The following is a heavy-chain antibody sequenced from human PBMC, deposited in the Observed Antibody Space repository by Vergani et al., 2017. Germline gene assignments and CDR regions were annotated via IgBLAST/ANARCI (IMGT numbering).Heavy chain of an antibody. D-gene: IGHD4/OR15-4a*01. Sequence: QVQLQESGPGLVKPSQTLSLTCTVSGGSISSGSYYWSWIRQPAGKGLEWIGRIYTSGSTNYNPSLKSRVTMSVDTSKNQFSLKLSSVTAADTAVYYCARGGAGCADYWGQGTLVTVSS. J-gene: IGHJ4*02. CDR2: IYTSGST. CDR3: ARGGAGCADY. V-gene: IGHV4-61*02. CDR1: GGSISSGSYY.